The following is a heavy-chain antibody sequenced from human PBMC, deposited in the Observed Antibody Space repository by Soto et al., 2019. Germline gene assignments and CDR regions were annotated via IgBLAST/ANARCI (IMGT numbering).Heavy chain of an antibody. CDR1: GFTFSSYW. CDR3: ARVYDYGGNSYFDD. J-gene: IGHJ4*02. D-gene: IGHD4-17*01. Sequence: GGSLRLSCAASGFTFSSYWMHWVRQAPGKGLVWVSRINSDGSSTSYADSVKGRFTISRDNAKNTLYLQMNSLRAEDTSVYYCARVYDYGGNSYFDDWGQGTLVTVSS. CDR2: INSDGSST. V-gene: IGHV3-74*01.